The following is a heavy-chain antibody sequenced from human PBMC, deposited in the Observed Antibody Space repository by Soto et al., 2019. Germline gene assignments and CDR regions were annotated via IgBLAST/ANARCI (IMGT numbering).Heavy chain of an antibody. J-gene: IGHJ5*02. Sequence: SETLSLTCAVYGGSFSGYYWSWIRQPPGKGLEWIGEINHSGSTNYNPSLKSRVTISVDTSKNQFSLKLSSVTAADTAVYYCARGKGSVSYYHNWFDPWGQGTLVTVSS. CDR3: ARGKGSVSYYHNWFDP. V-gene: IGHV4-34*01. D-gene: IGHD3-10*01. CDR2: INHSGST. CDR1: GGSFSGYY.